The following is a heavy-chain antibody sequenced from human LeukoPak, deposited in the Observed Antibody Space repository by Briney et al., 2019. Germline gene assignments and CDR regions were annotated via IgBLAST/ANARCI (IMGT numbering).Heavy chain of an antibody. CDR1: GYTFTSYY. V-gene: IGHV1-46*01. D-gene: IGHD6-19*01. Sequence: GASVKVSCKASGYTFTSYYMHWVRQAPGQGPEWMGIINPSGGSTSYAQKFQGRVTMTRDMSTSTVYMELSSLRSEDTAVYHCASGYSSGWASYYYMDVWGKGTTVTVSS. CDR3: ASGYSSGWASYYYMDV. CDR2: INPSGGST. J-gene: IGHJ6*03.